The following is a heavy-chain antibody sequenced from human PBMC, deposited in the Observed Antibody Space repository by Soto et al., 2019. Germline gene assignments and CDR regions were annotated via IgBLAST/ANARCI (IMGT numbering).Heavy chain of an antibody. J-gene: IGHJ4*02. CDR1: GGSISNGDYY. D-gene: IGHD6-13*01. CDR2: IYNSGTT. CDR3: ARDDSSFWYGELDY. Sequence: SETLSLTCTVSGGSISNGDYYWSWIRQPPGRGLEWIGNIYNSGTTYYNPSLKSRVTISVDTSKNQFFLKLNSVTAADTAVYYCARDDSSFWYGELDYWGQGTLVTVSS. V-gene: IGHV4-30-4*01.